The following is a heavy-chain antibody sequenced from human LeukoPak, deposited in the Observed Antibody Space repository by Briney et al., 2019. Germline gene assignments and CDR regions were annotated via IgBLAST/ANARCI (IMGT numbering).Heavy chain of an antibody. V-gene: IGHV4-4*02. D-gene: IGHD7-27*01. Sequence: SETLSLTCTVSGGSISSSNWWSWVRQPPGKGLEWIGEIYHSGSTNYNPSLKSRVTISVDKSKNQFSLKLSSVTAADTAVYYCARDRHWDYYYYGMDVWGQGTTVTVSS. CDR2: IYHSGST. CDR1: GGSISSSNW. CDR3: ARDRHWDYYYYGMDV. J-gene: IGHJ6*02.